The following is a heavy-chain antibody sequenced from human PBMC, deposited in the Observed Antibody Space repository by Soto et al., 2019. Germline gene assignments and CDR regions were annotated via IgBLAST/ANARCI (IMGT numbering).Heavy chain of an antibody. V-gene: IGHV4-4*02. CDR1: SGSISSSNW. CDR3: ASSSYCSSTSCYDYYYYYYMDV. D-gene: IGHD2-2*01. Sequence: QVQLQESGPGLVKPSGTLSLTCAVSSGSISSSNWWSWVRQPPGKGLEWIGEIYHSGITNYNPSLKSRVTISVDKSKNQFSLKLSSVTAAGTAVYYCASSSYCSSTSCYDYYYYYYMDVWGKGTTVTVSS. CDR2: IYHSGIT. J-gene: IGHJ6*03.